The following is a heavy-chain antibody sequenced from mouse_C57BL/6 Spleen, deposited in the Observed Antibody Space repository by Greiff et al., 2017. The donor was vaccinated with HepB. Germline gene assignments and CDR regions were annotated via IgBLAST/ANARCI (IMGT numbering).Heavy chain of an antibody. J-gene: IGHJ4*01. Sequence: DVKLVESGGGLVKPGGSLKLSCAASGFTFSSYAMSWVRQTPEKRLEWVATISHDGSYTYYPDNVKGRFTISRDNAKNNLYLQMSQLKSEDTAMYYCARDKGSNWAMDYWGQGTSVTVSS. CDR3: ARDKGSNWAMDY. D-gene: IGHD2-5*01. CDR2: ISHDGSYT. CDR1: GFTFSSYA. V-gene: IGHV5-4*01.